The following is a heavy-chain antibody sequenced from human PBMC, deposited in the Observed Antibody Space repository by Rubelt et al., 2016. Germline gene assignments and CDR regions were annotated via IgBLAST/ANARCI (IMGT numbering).Heavy chain of an antibody. V-gene: IGHV3-23*01. CDR3: ARDQGYGVLAATFDY. J-gene: IGHJ4*02. CDR1: GFTFSSYA. CDR2: ISGSGGST. D-gene: IGHD4-17*01. Sequence: EVQLLESGGGLVQPGGSLRLSCAASGFTFSSYAMSWVRQAPGKGLEWVSAISGSGGSTYYAESVKGRFTISRDNSKNTLYLQMNSLRAEDTAVYYCARDQGYGVLAATFDYWGQGTLVTVSS.